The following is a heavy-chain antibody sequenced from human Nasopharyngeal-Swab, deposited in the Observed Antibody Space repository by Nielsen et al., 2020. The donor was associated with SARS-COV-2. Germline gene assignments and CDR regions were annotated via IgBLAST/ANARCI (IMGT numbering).Heavy chain of an antibody. D-gene: IGHD5-18*01. V-gene: IGHV1-69*04. CDR3: ARGDSYGASWYFDL. J-gene: IGHJ2*01. CDR2: IIPILGIA. Sequence: SVTVSCKASGGTFSSYALSWVRQAPGQGLEWMGRIIPILGIANYAQKFQGRVTITADKSTSTAYMELSSLRSVDTAVYYCARGDSYGASWYFDLWGRGTLVTVSS. CDR1: GGTFSSYA.